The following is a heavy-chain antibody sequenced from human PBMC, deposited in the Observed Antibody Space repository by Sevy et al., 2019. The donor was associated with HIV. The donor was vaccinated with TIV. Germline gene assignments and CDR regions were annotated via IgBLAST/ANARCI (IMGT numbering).Heavy chain of an antibody. D-gene: IGHD3-22*01. CDR3: AKDYYDSSGYSLGIPSSERHDAFDI. CDR1: GFTFSSYA. V-gene: IGHV3-23*01. J-gene: IGHJ3*02. Sequence: GGSLRLSCAASGFTFSSYAMSWVRQAPGKGLEWVSAISGSGGSTYYADSVKGRFTISRDNSKNTLYLQMNSLRAEDTAVYYCAKDYYDSSGYSLGIPSSERHDAFDIWGQGTMVTVSS. CDR2: ISGSGGST.